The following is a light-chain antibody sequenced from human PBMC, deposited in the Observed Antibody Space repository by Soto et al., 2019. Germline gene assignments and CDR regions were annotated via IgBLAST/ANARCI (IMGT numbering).Light chain of an antibody. CDR3: QHFQSYAHT. V-gene: IGKV1-13*02. CDR2: DAS. CDR1: QGISSA. J-gene: IGKJ4*01. Sequence: AIQLTQSPSSLSASVGDRVTITCRASQGISSALAWYQHKPGRAPRLLIYDASSLQSGVSSRFSGSGSGTDFTLTISILQPEDFATYYCQHFQSYAHTFGGGTKLEIK.